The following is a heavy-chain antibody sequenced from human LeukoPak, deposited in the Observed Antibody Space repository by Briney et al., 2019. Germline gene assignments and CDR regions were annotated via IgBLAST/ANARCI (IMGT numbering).Heavy chain of an antibody. J-gene: IGHJ3*02. CDR2: IDANDKTT. CDR3: LTIVETTIDGFDI. CDR1: GFTFSNYW. D-gene: IGHD1-26*01. Sequence: GGSLRPSCAASGFTFSNYWLHWVRQAPGKGLVWVSRIDANDKTTSYADSVKGRFTISTDNAKKTLYLQMNSLRVEDTAVYYCLTIVETTIDGFDIWGQGTMVTVSS. V-gene: IGHV3-74*01.